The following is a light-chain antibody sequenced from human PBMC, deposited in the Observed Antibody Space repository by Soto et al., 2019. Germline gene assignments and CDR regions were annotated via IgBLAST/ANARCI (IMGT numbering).Light chain of an antibody. CDR2: DAS. CDR3: QQRSDSIT. V-gene: IGKV3-11*01. CDR1: HSVTTH. J-gene: IGKJ5*01. Sequence: EIGVSQSPDTLSLSTGERATLSCWASHSVTTHLAWFQQRPGQTPRLLIYDASTRAPGIPARFSGRGSGADFTLTISSLEPEDFAVYYCQQRSDSITFGQGTRLEI.